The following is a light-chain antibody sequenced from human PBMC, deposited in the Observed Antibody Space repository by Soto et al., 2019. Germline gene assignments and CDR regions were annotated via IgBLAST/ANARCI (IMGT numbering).Light chain of an antibody. J-gene: IGLJ1*01. Sequence: QSALTQPASVSGSPGQSITISCTGTSSDVGAYNYVSWYQQHPGKAPKVMIFEVSHRPSGVSNRFSGSESGNTASLTISGLQAEDEADYYCISYTSSSLYVFGTGTKPTVL. CDR1: SSDVGAYNY. CDR3: ISYTSSSLYV. V-gene: IGLV2-14*01. CDR2: EVS.